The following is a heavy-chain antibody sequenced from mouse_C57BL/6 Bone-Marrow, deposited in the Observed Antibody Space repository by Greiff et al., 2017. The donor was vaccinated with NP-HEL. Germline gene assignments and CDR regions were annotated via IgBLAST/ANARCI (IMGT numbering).Heavy chain of an antibody. D-gene: IGHD1-1*01. J-gene: IGHJ3*01. CDR1: GFSLTSYA. Sequence: VKLQESGPGLVAPSQSLSITCTVSGFSLTSYAISWVRQPPGKGLEWLGVIWTGGGTNYNSALKSRLSISKDNSKSQVFLKMNSLQTDDTARYYCARNRGYYYGSQFAYWGQGTLVTVSA. CDR3: ARNRGYYYGSQFAY. CDR2: IWTGGGT. V-gene: IGHV2-9-1*01.